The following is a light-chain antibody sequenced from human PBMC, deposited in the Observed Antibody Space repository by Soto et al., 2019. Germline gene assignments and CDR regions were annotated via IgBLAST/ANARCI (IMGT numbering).Light chain of an antibody. Sequence: SYELTQPPSVSVAPGQTARNTCGGNNIEIKSVHWYQQKPGQAPVLVVYDDGDRTTGIPERFSGSKSGNTATLTTSRVEAGDEADYYCQVWDTTNPVIFGGWTKLTVL. CDR2: DDG. CDR3: QVWDTTNPVI. V-gene: IGLV3-21*02. CDR1: NIEIKS. J-gene: IGLJ2*01.